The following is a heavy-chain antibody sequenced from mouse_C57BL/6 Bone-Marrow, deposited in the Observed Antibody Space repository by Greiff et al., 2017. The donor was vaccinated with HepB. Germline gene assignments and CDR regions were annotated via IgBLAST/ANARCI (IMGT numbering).Heavy chain of an antibody. D-gene: IGHD1-1*01. Sequence: VQLQQSGAELVRPGASVKLSCKASGYTFTDHYNNWVKQRPGQGLEWIARIYPGSGNTYYNEKFKGKATLTAEKSSSTAYMQPSSLTSEDSAVYFCARPYYGSSSWFAYWGQGTLVTVSA. CDR1: GYTFTDHY. CDR2: IYPGSGNT. CDR3: ARPYYGSSSWFAY. V-gene: IGHV1-76*01. J-gene: IGHJ3*01.